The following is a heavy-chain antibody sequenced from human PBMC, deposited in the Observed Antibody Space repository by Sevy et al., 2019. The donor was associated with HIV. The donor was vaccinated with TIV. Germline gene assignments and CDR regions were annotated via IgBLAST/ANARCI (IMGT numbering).Heavy chain of an antibody. J-gene: IGHJ5*02. CDR1: GFTFSNYW. Sequence: GGSLRLSCAASGFTFSNYWMSWVRQAPGKGLEWVANIKQDGSEKYDVDSVKGRFTISRDNAKNTLSLQMNRLRSGDTAMCYCARDKGQGWFDPWGQGTLVTVSS. CDR3: ARDKGQGWFDP. CDR2: IKQDGSEK. V-gene: IGHV3-7*01.